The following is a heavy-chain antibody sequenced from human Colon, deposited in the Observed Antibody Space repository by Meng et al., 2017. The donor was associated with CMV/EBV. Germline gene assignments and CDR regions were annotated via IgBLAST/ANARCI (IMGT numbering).Heavy chain of an antibody. V-gene: IGHV3-48*03. CDR1: GITFSSYV. J-gene: IGHJ4*02. D-gene: IGHD2/OR15-2a*01. CDR3: ARAGLSLHNYLDY. Sequence: GESLKISCAASGITFSSYVMTWVRQAPGKGLEWVSYISSSGSTIYYADSVKGRFTISRDNFKGTLYLQMNTVRLEDTAMYYCARAGLSLHNYLDYWGQGTLVTVSS. CDR2: ISSSGSTI.